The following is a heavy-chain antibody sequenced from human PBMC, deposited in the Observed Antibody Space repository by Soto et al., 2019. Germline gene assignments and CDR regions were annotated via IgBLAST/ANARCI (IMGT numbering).Heavy chain of an antibody. CDR2: IYYSGST. V-gene: IGHV4-59*01. CDR3: ARASEYAGTFDY. J-gene: IGHJ4*02. Sequence: SETLSLTCTVSGGSISSYYWSWIRQPPGKGLEWIGYIYYSGSTNYNPSLKSRVTISVDTSKNQFSLKLSSVTAADTAVYYCARASEYAGTFDYWGQGTLVTVSS. CDR1: GGSISSYY.